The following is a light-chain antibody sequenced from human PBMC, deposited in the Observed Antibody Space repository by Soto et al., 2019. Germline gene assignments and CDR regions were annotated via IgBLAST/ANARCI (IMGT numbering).Light chain of an antibody. J-gene: IGKJ2*01. Sequence: DIQMPQSPSSLSASVGDRVTIACRASLDISSYLNWYQQKPGRAPKLLIYAASTLQSGVPSRFSGSGSGSDFTLTISSLQPEDFATYYCQESYSSPYTFGQGTKLDI. CDR2: AAS. CDR1: LDISSY. CDR3: QESYSSPYT. V-gene: IGKV1-39*01.